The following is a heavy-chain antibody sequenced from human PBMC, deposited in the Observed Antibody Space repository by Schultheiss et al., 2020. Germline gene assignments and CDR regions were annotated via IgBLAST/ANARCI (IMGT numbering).Heavy chain of an antibody. V-gene: IGHV4-34*01. D-gene: IGHD2-2*01. CDR2: INHSGST. CDR3: ARVAGGYQLRYDI. Sequence: SETLSLTCAVYGGSFSGYYWSWIRQPPGKGLEWIGEINHSGSTNYNPSLKSRVTISVDTSKNQFSLKLSSVTAADTAVYYCARVAGGYQLRYDIWGQGTMVTVSS. J-gene: IGHJ3*02. CDR1: GGSFSGYY.